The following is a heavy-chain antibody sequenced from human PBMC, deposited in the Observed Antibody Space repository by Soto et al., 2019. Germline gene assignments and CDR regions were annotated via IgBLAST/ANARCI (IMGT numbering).Heavy chain of an antibody. D-gene: IGHD2-2*01. CDR1: GITFSSYS. Sequence: XGSLIVSYASSGITFSSYSMSWVRQAPGKGLEWVSAISGSGGDTYYADSVQGRFTISRDNSKNTLYLQMSSLRAEDTAVYYCAKHYCGSSTTCFDAFDFWGQGTMVTVSS. CDR3: AKHYCGSSTTCFDAFDF. V-gene: IGHV3-23*01. CDR2: ISGSGGDT. J-gene: IGHJ3*01.